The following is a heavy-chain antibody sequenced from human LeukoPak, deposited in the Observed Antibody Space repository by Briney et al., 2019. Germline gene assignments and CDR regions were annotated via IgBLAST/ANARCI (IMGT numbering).Heavy chain of an antibody. CDR2: IWYDGSNK. CDR3: ARKVGSYADAFDI. J-gene: IGHJ3*02. V-gene: IGHV3-33*01. CDR1: GFTFSSYG. Sequence: GGSLRLSCAASGFTFSSYGMHWVRQAPGKGLEWVAVIWYDGSNKYYADSVKGRFTISRDNSKNTLYLQMNSLRAEDTAVYYCARKVGSYADAFDIWGQGTMVTVSS. D-gene: IGHD1-26*01.